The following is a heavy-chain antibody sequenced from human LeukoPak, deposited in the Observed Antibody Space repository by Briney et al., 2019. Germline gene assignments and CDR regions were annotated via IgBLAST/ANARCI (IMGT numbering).Heavy chain of an antibody. Sequence: SETLSLTCTVSGGSISSSSYYWGWIRQPPGKGLEWIGSIYYSGSTYYNSSLKSRVTISVDTSKNQFSLKLSSVTAADTAVYYCARYYGSGSYSQNWFDPWGQGTLVTVSS. CDR3: ARYYGSGSYSQNWFDP. D-gene: IGHD3-10*01. CDR2: IYYSGST. V-gene: IGHV4-39*07. CDR1: GGSISSSSYY. J-gene: IGHJ5*02.